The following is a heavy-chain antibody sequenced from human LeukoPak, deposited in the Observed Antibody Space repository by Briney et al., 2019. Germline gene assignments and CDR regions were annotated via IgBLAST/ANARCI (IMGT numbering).Heavy chain of an antibody. J-gene: IGHJ4*02. CDR2: IYSGGRT. D-gene: IGHD2-15*01. V-gene: IGHV3-66*01. CDR1: GFTVSSNY. CDR3: ARDFCSAGSCYPDN. Sequence: GGSLRLSCAASGFTVSSNYMSWVRQAPGKGLEWVSVIYSGGRTYHADSVKGRLTISRDNSKNTLYLQMNSLRVEDTAVYYCARDFCSAGSCYPDNWGQGTLVTVSS.